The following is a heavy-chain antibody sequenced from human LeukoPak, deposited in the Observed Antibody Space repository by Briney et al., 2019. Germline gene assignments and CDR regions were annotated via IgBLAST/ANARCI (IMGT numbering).Heavy chain of an antibody. J-gene: IGHJ4*02. CDR1: GLTVSSNH. V-gene: IGHV3-66*04. CDR3: ATLKDAVTIFDN. D-gene: IGHD4-17*01. CDR2: IYTGGIT. Sequence: GGSLRLSCAASGLTVSSNHMAWVRQAPGKGLEWVSVIYTGGITYYADSVQGRFTISRDNAKSSVYLQMNSLRAEDTAVYYCATLKDAVTIFDNWGQGTLVTVSS.